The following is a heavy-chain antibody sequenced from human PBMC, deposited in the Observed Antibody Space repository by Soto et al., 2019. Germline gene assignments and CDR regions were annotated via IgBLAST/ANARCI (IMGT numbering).Heavy chain of an antibody. CDR3: ARGGWPYYDFWSRYYRGYYFDY. CDR1: GYTFTGYY. D-gene: IGHD3-3*01. V-gene: IGHV1-2*04. Sequence: ASVKVSCKASGYTFTGYYMHWVRQAPGQGLEWMGWINPNSGGTNYAQKFQGWVTMTRDTSISTAYMELSRLRSDDTAVYYGARGGWPYYDFWSRYYRGYYFDYWGQGTLVTVSS. J-gene: IGHJ4*02. CDR2: INPNSGGT.